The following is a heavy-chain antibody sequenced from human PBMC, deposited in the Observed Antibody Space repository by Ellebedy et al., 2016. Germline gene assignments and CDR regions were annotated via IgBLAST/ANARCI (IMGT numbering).Heavy chain of an antibody. V-gene: IGHV3-33*06. CDR1: GFTFSSYA. J-gene: IGHJ4*02. CDR2: IWYDGSNK. Sequence: GESLKISCAASGFTFSSYAMSWVRQAPGKGLEWVAVIWYDGSNKYYADSVKGRFTISRDNSKNTLYLQMNSLRAEDTALYYCAKDAYDSSGYYLFDYWGQGTLVTVSS. D-gene: IGHD3-22*01. CDR3: AKDAYDSSGYYLFDY.